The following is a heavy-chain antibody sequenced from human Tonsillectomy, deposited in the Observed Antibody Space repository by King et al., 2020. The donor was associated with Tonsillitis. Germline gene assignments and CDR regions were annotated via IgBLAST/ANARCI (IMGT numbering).Heavy chain of an antibody. Sequence: VQLVESGAEVKKPGSSVKVSCKASGGTFSSYAISWVRQAPGQGLEWMGGIIPIFGTSNYAQKFQGRVTITADESTSTAYLDLGSLRSEDTAVYYCASDLTNYYDSSRYFYAAGDAFDIWGQGTMVTVSS. CDR3: ASDLTNYYDSSRYFYAAGDAFDI. J-gene: IGHJ3*02. D-gene: IGHD3-22*01. CDR1: GGTFSSYA. V-gene: IGHV1-69*01. CDR2: IIPIFGTS.